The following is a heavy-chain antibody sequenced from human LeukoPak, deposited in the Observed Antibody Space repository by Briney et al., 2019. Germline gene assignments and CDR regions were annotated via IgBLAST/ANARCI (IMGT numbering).Heavy chain of an antibody. Sequence: ASVKVSCKASGYTFTSYYMHWVRQAPGQGLEWMGIINPSGGSTSYAQKFQGRVTITADKSTSTAYMELSSLRSEDTAVYYCARDVGEYCSSTNCYASHYWGQGTLVTVSS. V-gene: IGHV1-46*01. D-gene: IGHD2-2*01. CDR2: INPSGGST. J-gene: IGHJ4*02. CDR3: ARDVGEYCSSTNCYASHY. CDR1: GYTFTSYY.